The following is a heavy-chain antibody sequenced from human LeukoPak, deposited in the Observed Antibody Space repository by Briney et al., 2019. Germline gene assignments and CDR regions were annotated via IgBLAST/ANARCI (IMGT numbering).Heavy chain of an antibody. J-gene: IGHJ4*02. CDR3: AKDRGIISDY. D-gene: IGHD3-10*01. CDR1: GFTFSSYE. CDR2: ISSSGSTI. V-gene: IGHV3-48*03. Sequence: GGSLRLSCAASGFTFSSYEMNWVRQAPGKGLEWVSYISSSGSTIYYADSVKGRFTISRDNSKNTLYLQMNSLRAEDTAVYYCAKDRGIISDYWGQGTLVTVSS.